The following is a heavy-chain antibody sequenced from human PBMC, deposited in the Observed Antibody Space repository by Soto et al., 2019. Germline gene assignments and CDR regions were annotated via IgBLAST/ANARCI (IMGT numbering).Heavy chain of an antibody. J-gene: IGHJ4*02. CDR2: IIKDGNEK. CDR3: ARASGGLGY. D-gene: IGHD3-10*01. V-gene: IGHV3-7*03. CDR1: VFTFSNYW. Sequence: GGSLRLSCASSVFTFSNYWMTWVRQSPGKGLEWVANIIKDGNEKSYVDSVKGRFTISRDNAKNSLYLEMNNLRVEDTAVYYCARASGGLGYWGQGTLVIGSS.